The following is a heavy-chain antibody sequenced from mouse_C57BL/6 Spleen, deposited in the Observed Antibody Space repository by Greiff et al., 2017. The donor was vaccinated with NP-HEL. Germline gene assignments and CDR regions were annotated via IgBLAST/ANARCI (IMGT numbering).Heavy chain of an antibody. CDR3: ARDSDGYYYYFDY. J-gene: IGHJ2*01. Sequence: EVQLVESGGGLVKPGGSLKLSCAASGFTFSSYAMSWVRQTPEKRLEWVATISDGGSYTYYPDNVKGRFTISRDNAKNNLYLQMSHLKSEDTAMYYCARDSDGYYYYFDYWGQGTTLTVSS. V-gene: IGHV5-4*01. D-gene: IGHD2-3*01. CDR1: GFTFSSYA. CDR2: ISDGGSYT.